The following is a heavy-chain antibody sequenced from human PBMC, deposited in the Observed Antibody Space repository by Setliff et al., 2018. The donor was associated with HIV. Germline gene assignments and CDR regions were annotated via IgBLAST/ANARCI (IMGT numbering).Heavy chain of an antibody. CDR1: GFSISSRYY. CDR2: IYHTGSS. J-gene: IGHJ4*02. D-gene: IGHD5-12*01. V-gene: IGHV4-38-2*01. Sequence: SETLSLTCDVSGFSISSRYYWGWIRQSPGKGLEWIGNIYHTGSSYYNPSLNDRATISLDTSKNQFSLKLSSVTAADTAVYYCARMYSGYDWSPAGARTRYFDYWGQGTLVTVSS. CDR3: ARMYSGYDWSPAGARTRYFDY.